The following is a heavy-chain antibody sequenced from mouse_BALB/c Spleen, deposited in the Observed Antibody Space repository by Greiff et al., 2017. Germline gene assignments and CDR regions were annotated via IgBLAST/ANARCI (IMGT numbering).Heavy chain of an antibody. CDR2: IWSGGST. J-gene: IGHJ2*01. Sequence: QVQLKESGPGLVQPSQSLSITCTVSGFSLTSYGVHWVRQSPGKGLEWLGVIWSGGSTDYNAAFISRLSISKDNSKSQVFFKMNSLQANDTAIYYCARNGVQYYFDYWGQGTTLTVSS. CDR3: ARNGVQYYFDY. V-gene: IGHV2-2*02. D-gene: IGHD2-14*01. CDR1: GFSLTSYG.